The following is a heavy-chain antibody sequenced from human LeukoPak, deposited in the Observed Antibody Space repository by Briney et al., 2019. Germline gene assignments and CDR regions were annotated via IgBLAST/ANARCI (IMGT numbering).Heavy chain of an antibody. CDR1: GFTLSSYA. CDR2: ISKNGGNT. V-gene: IGHV3-64*01. D-gene: IGHD1-26*01. CDR3: ARVGEGRYYQYYYMDV. J-gene: IGHJ6*03. Sequence: GGSLRLSCAASGFTLSSYAMHWVRQAPGKGLEYVSAISKNGGNTYYANSVKGGFSISRDNSKNTLYLQMGSLRTEDMAVYYCARVGEGRYYQYYYMDVWGKGTTVTVSS.